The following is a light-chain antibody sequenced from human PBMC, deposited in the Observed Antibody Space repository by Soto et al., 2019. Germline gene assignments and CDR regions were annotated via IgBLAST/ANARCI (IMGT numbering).Light chain of an antibody. V-gene: IGLV2-23*01. Sequence: QSALAQPASVSGSPGQSVTISCTGASGYVGTYSLVSWYQQHPGKAPKVVIYEGHKRPSGVPDRFSGSTSVNTASLTISGLQTDDEADYYCAAWDDSLNGHYVFGSGTKLTVL. CDR3: AAWDDSLNGHYV. CDR2: EGH. CDR1: SGYVGTYSL. J-gene: IGLJ1*01.